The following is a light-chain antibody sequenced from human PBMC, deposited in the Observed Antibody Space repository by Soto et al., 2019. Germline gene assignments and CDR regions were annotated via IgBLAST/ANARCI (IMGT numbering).Light chain of an antibody. CDR3: QQYDIWPPYT. CDR2: DAS. V-gene: IGKV3-15*01. Sequence: EVVMTQSPASLSASPGERVTLSCRASQNIRSGLAWYQQRPGQAPRLLIYDASNRATGIPPRFSGGGSGTEFTVDISSLQYEDCAIYYCQQYDIWPPYTFGQGTKVEF. CDR1: QNIRSG. J-gene: IGKJ2*01.